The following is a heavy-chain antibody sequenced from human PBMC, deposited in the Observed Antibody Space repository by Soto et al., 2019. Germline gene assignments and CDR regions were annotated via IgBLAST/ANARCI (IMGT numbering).Heavy chain of an antibody. V-gene: IGHV4-30-2*01. CDR2: IYHSGST. CDR1: GGSISSGGYS. J-gene: IGHJ4*02. Sequence: KTSETLSLTCAVSGGSISSGGYSWSWIRQPPGKGLEWIGYIYHSGSTYYNPSLKSRVTISVDRSKNQFSLKLSSVTAADTAVYYCARVKYCGGDCYSDYFDYWGQGTLVTVSS. D-gene: IGHD2-21*02. CDR3: ARVKYCGGDCYSDYFDY.